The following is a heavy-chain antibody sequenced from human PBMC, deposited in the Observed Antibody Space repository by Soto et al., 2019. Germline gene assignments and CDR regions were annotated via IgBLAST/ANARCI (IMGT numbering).Heavy chain of an antibody. V-gene: IGHV3-30-3*01. J-gene: IGHJ4*02. CDR2: ISYDGSNK. CDR3: ARDKRDLRFLEWSYYFDY. CDR1: GFTFSRYA. Sequence: QVQLVESGGGVVQPGRSLRLSCAASGFTFSRYAMHWVRQAPGKGLEWVAGISYDGSNKYYADSVKGRFTISRDNSKNTLYLQLNSLRAEDTAVYYCARDKRDLRFLEWSYYFDYWGQGTLVTVSS. D-gene: IGHD3-3*01.